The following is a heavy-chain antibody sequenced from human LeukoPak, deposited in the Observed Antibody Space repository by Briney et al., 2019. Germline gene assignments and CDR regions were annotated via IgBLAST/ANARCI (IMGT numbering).Heavy chain of an antibody. Sequence: GASVKVSCKASGYTFTSYGISWVRQAPGQGLEWMGWISAYNGNTNYAQKLQGRVTMTTDTSTSTAYMELRSLRSDDTAVYYCARAPSKWELFTYFDYWGQGTLVTVSS. CDR2: ISAYNGNT. D-gene: IGHD1-26*01. CDR1: GYTFTSYG. J-gene: IGHJ4*02. CDR3: ARAPSKWELFTYFDY. V-gene: IGHV1-18*01.